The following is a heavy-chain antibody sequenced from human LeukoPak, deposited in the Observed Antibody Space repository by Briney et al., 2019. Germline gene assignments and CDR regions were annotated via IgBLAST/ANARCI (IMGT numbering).Heavy chain of an antibody. V-gene: IGHV4-61*02. Sequence: TLSLTCTVSGGSISSGSYYWSWIRQPAGKGLEWIGRIYTSGSTNYNPSLKSRVTISVDTSKNQFSLKLSSVTAADTAVYYCARDAAPGSARPPKFNWFDPWGQGTLVTVSS. CDR3: ARDAAPGSARPPKFNWFDP. CDR1: GGSISSGSYY. CDR2: IYTSGST. D-gene: IGHD6-6*01. J-gene: IGHJ5*02.